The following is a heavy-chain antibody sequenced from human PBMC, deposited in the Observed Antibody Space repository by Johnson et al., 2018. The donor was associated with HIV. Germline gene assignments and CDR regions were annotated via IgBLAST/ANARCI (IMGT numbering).Heavy chain of an antibody. CDR2: INWNGGST. CDR3: ARDQGWGDAFDI. J-gene: IGHJ3*02. D-gene: IGHD3-16*01. Sequence: GKGLEWVSGINWNGGSTGYADSVKGRFTISRDNAKNSLYLQMNSLRAEDTAVYYCARDQGWGDAFDIWGQGTMVIVSS. V-gene: IGHV3-20*03.